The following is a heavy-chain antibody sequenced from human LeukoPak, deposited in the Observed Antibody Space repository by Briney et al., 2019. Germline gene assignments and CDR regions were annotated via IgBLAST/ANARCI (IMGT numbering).Heavy chain of an antibody. J-gene: IGHJ4*02. V-gene: IGHV1-69*01. CDR3: ATSRIAVAGTGLDY. CDR1: GGTFSRYA. CDR2: ILPIIGTA. D-gene: IGHD6-19*01. Sequence: SVKVSCKASGGTFSRYAISWVRQAPGQGLEWTGGILPIIGTANYAQKFQGRVTITADESTSTAYMEPSSLRSEDTAVYYCATSRIAVAGTGLDYWGQGTLVTVSS.